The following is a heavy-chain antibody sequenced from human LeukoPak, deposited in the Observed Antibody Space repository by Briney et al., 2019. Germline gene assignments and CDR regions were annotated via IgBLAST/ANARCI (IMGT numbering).Heavy chain of an antibody. Sequence: PGGFLRLSCAASGFSFSNHWMHWVRQVPGEGLVWVSRITSDGYTTNYADSVKGRFTISRDNAKNTLYLQMNSLRDEDTAVYYCVRGAVTGQQCDNWGQGTLVTVSS. J-gene: IGHJ4*02. CDR3: VRGAVTGQQCDN. D-gene: IGHD2-21*02. CDR1: GFSFSNHW. V-gene: IGHV3-74*01. CDR2: ITSDGYTT.